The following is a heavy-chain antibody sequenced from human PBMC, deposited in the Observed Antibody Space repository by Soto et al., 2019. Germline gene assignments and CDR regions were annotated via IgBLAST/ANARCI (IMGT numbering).Heavy chain of an antibody. V-gene: IGHV3-64*01. CDR3: ARRARPDFYYTDV. D-gene: IGHD6-6*01. J-gene: IGHJ6*03. CDR1: GFTLSGYA. CDR2: ISSNGVGT. Sequence: EVQLAESGGGLAQPGGSLRLSCAASGFTLSGYAMDWVRQAPGKGLEYVSGISSNGVGTYYANSVQGRFNISRDNSKNTVYLQMGSLRPEDMAVYYCARRARPDFYYTDVWGKGTTVTVS.